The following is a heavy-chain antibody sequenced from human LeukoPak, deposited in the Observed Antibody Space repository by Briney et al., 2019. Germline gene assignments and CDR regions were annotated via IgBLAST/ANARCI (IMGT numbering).Heavy chain of an antibody. V-gene: IGHV6-1*01. Sequence: SQTLSLTCAISGDSVSSNSAAWIWIRQSPSRGLEWLGRTYYRSKWYSDYAVSVKSRITINADTSKNQFALQLNSVTPEDTAVYYCARAVGYCSSTSCSKLSRFDYGMDVWGQGTTVTVSS. D-gene: IGHD2-2*01. CDR1: GDSVSSNSAA. CDR3: ARAVGYCSSTSCSKLSRFDYGMDV. J-gene: IGHJ6*02. CDR2: TYYRSKWYS.